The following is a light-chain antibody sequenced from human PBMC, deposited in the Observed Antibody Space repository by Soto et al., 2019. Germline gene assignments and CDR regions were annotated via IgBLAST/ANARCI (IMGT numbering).Light chain of an antibody. V-gene: IGKV3-20*01. CDR1: QSVISTY. J-gene: IGKJ5*01. CDR3: QQYGSSPIT. Sequence: EIVLTQSPGTLALSPGESATLSCSASQSVISTYLAWYQQKPGQAPRLLIYGASSRATGIPDRFSGSGSGTDFTLTISRLEPEDFAVYYCQQYGSSPITFGQGTRLEN. CDR2: GAS.